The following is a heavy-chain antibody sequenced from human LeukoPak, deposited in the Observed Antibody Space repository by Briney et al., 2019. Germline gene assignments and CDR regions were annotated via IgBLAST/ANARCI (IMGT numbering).Heavy chain of an antibody. Sequence: GASXKVSCKAAGYTFTGYYMFWVRQAPGQGLEWMGRINPNSGGTNYAQKFQGRVTMTRDTSTSTVYMELSSLRSEDTAVYYCAREGRYYYDSSGAMHAFDIWGQGTMVTVSS. CDR2: INPNSGGT. J-gene: IGHJ3*02. V-gene: IGHV1-2*06. CDR3: AREGRYYYDSSGAMHAFDI. CDR1: GYTFTGYY. D-gene: IGHD3-22*01.